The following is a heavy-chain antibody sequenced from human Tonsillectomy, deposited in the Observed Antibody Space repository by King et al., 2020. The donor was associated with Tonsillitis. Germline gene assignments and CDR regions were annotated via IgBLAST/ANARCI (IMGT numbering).Heavy chain of an antibody. CDR3: TRGSGD. Sequence: ADSVKGRFTISRDNAKNSLYLQMNSLRAEDTAVYYCTRGSGDRGQGTLVTV. J-gene: IGHJ4*02. D-gene: IGHD6-25*01. V-gene: IGHV3-21*03.